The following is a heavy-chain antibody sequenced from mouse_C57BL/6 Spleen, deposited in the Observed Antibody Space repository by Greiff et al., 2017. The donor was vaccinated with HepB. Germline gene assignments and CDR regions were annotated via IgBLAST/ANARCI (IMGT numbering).Heavy chain of an antibody. CDR2: INPNNGGT. J-gene: IGHJ4*01. V-gene: IGHV1-18*01. CDR3: ARLYDGYYVY. Sequence: VQLQQSGPELVKPGASVKIPCKASGYTFTDYNMDWVKQSHGKSLEWIGDINPNNGGTIYNQKFKGKATLTVDKSSSTAYMELRSLTSEDTAVYYCARLYDGYYVYWGQGTSVTVSS. D-gene: IGHD2-3*01. CDR1: GYTFTDYN.